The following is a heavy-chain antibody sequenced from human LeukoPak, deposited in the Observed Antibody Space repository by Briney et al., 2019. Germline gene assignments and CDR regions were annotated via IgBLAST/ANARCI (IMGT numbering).Heavy chain of an antibody. CDR1: GGSISSGSYY. J-gene: IGHJ3*02. CDR3: ATLRSIAAVMVRAFDI. Sequence: SETLSLTCTVSGGSISSGSYYWSWIRQPAGKGLEWIGRIYTSGSTNYNPSLKSRVTISVDKSKNQFSLKLSSVTAADTAVYYCATLRSIAAVMVRAFDIWGQGTMVTVSS. V-gene: IGHV4-61*02. CDR2: IYTSGST. D-gene: IGHD6-13*01.